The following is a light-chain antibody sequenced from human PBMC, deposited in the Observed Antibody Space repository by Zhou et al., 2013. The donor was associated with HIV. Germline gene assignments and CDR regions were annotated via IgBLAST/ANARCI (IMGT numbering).Light chain of an antibody. CDR3: QQTYSHPPT. Sequence: DIQMTQSPSSLSASVGDRVTVTCRASQKISTYVNWYQQRPGKAPNLLIYDASTLQGGVPSRFSGTGSGTDFTLTISSLQPEDFATYYCQQTYSHPPTLGGGTMVEIK. CDR2: DAS. J-gene: IGKJ4*01. CDR1: QKISTY. V-gene: IGKV1-39*01.